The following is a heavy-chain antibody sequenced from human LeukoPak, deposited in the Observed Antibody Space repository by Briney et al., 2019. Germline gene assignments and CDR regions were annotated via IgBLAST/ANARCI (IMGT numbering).Heavy chain of an antibody. CDR3: ANIMPGCYNGY. D-gene: IGHD3-9*01. CDR2: INPDSGGT. CDR1: GYTFTGYY. J-gene: IGHJ4*02. V-gene: IGHV1-2*02. Sequence: ASVKVSCKASGYTFTGYYIHWVRQAPGQGLEWMGWINPDSGGTYYAQKFQGRVTMTRDTSISTAYMELSRLRSDDTAVYYCANIMPGCYNGYWGQGTLVTVSS.